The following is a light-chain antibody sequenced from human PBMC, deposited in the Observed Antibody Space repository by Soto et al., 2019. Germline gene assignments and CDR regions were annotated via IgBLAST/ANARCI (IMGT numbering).Light chain of an antibody. CDR3: CSYADAYSVWV. CDR1: NSDIGGYNY. CDR2: DVS. V-gene: IGLV2-11*01. J-gene: IGLJ3*02. Sequence: QSALTQPRSVSGSPGQSVTISCTGTNSDIGGYNYVSWYQQHPGKAPKVMIYDVSRRPSGVPDRFSSSKSGNTASLAISGLQAEDEDDYYCCSYADAYSVWVFGGGTQLTVL.